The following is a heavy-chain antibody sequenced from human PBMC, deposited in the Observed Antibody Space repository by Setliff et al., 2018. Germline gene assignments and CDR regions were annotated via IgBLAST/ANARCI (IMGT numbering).Heavy chain of an antibody. CDR1: GFTFSSYA. CDR2: ISYDGSNK. D-gene: IGHD6-13*01. V-gene: IGHV3-30-3*01. Sequence: GGSLRLSCAASGFTFSSYAMHWVRQAPGKGLEWVAVISYDGSNKYYADSVKGRFTISRDNSKNTLYLQMNSLRAEDTAVYYCAKVEGYSSSWFPLDYWGQGTLVTVSS. J-gene: IGHJ4*02. CDR3: AKVEGYSSSWFPLDY.